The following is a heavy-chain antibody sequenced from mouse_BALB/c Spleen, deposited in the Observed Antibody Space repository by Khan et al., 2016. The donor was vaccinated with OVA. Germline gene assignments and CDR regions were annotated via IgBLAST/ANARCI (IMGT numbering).Heavy chain of an antibody. CDR3: ARGYFGNYEFAY. J-gene: IGHJ3*01. Sequence: QVQLKESGAELVKPGASVKLSCKTSGYTFTSYWIQWVKQRPGQGLGWIGQIFPGTGTTYSNENFKAKATLTVDTSSSTANMQLSSLTSEDSAVYFCARGYFGNYEFAYWGQGTLVTVSA. D-gene: IGHD2-1*01. V-gene: IGHV1S132*01. CDR2: IFPGTGTT. CDR1: GYTFTSYW.